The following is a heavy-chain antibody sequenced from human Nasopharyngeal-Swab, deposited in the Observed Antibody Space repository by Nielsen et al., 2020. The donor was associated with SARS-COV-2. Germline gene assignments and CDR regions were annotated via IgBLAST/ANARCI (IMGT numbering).Heavy chain of an antibody. D-gene: IGHD2-15*01. V-gene: IGHV3-33*01. CDR2: IWYDGSNK. CDR3: ARDGGYCSGGSCYPMIDY. J-gene: IGHJ4*02. Sequence: WIRQPPGKGLEWVAVIWYDGSNKYYADSVKGRFTISRDNSKNTLYPQMNSLRAEDTAVYYCARDGGYCSGGSCYPMIDYWGQGTLVTVSS.